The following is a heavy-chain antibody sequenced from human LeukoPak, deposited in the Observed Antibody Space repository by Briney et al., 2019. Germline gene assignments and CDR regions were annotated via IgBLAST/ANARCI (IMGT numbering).Heavy chain of an antibody. V-gene: IGHV1-8*01. J-gene: IGHJ6*03. CDR1: GYTFTSYD. CDR2: MSPNSGNT. Sequence: ASVKVSCKXSGYTFTSYDINWVRQATGQGLEWMGWMSPNSGNTGYAPKFQGRVTMTRNTSISTAYMELSSLRSEDTAVYYCARGKRDSAGYYYYYMDVWGKGTTVTVSS. D-gene: IGHD3-10*01. CDR3: ARGKRDSAGYYYYYMDV.